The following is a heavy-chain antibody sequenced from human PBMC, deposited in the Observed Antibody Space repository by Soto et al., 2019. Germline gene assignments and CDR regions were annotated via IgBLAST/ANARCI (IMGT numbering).Heavy chain of an antibody. CDR3: VMVDNYVTPTPQDV. V-gene: IGHV1-18*01. D-gene: IGHD3-16*01. CDR2: ISPYTGNT. Sequence: ASVKVSCKASGYIFVNYVIAWVRQAPRQGLEWMGWISPYTGNTHSASKVQGRLAMTTDTSTSTAYMDLGSLTSDDTAVYYCVMVDNYVTPTPQDVWGQGTTVTASS. CDR1: GYIFVNYV. J-gene: IGHJ6*02.